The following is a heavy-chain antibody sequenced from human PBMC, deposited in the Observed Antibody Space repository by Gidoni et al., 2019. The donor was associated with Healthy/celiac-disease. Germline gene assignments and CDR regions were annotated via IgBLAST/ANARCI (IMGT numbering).Heavy chain of an antibody. CDR1: GGTFSSYA. D-gene: IGHD1-26*01. Sequence: QVQLVQSGAEVKKPGSSGKVSCKASGGTFSSYAISWVRQAPGQGLEWMGGIIPIFGTANYAQKFQGRVTITADESTSTAYMELSSLRSEDTAVYYCRVEYSGSYYFDYWGQGTLVTVSS. CDR2: IIPIFGTA. V-gene: IGHV1-69*01. CDR3: RVEYSGSYYFDY. J-gene: IGHJ4*02.